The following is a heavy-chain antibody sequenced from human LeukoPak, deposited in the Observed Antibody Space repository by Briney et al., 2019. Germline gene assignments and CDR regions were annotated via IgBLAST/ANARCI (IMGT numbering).Heavy chain of an antibody. V-gene: IGHV3-33*06. Sequence: GGSLRLSCAASGFTFSSYGMHWVRQAPGKGLEWVAVIWYDGSNKYYADSVKVRFTISRDNSKNTLYLQMNSLRAEDTAVYYCAKPSVVVVAATGYYFDYWGQGTLVTVSS. J-gene: IGHJ4*02. CDR1: GFTFSSYG. CDR2: IWYDGSNK. CDR3: AKPSVVVVAATGYYFDY. D-gene: IGHD2-15*01.